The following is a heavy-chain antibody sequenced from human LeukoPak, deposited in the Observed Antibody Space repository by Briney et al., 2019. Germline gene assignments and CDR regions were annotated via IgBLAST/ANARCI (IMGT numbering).Heavy chain of an antibody. V-gene: IGHV3-21*01. CDR1: GFTFSSYT. D-gene: IGHD6-19*01. CDR3: ARDEEIAVPGTLDY. Sequence: GGSLRLYCSASGFTFSSYTMNWVRQAPGKGLQWVSSISGNSNYIYYEDSVKGRFTISRDNAKNSLFLQMNSLGAEDTAVYYCARDEEIAVPGTLDYWGQRILVTVSS. CDR2: ISGNSNYI. J-gene: IGHJ4*02.